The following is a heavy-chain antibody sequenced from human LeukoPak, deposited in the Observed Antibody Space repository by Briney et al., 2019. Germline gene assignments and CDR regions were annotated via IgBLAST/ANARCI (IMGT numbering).Heavy chain of an antibody. CDR2: INHSGST. D-gene: IGHD3-22*01. V-gene: IGHV4-34*01. CDR1: GGSFSGYY. J-gene: IGHJ5*02. CDR3: ARGAAALKRGSIVVVITTRGNWFDP. Sequence: SETLSLTCAVYGGSFSGYYWSWIRQPPGKGLEWIVEINHSGSTNYNPSLKSRVTISVDTSKNQFSLKVSSVTAADTAVYYCARGAAALKRGSIVVVITTRGNWFDPWGQGTLVTVSS.